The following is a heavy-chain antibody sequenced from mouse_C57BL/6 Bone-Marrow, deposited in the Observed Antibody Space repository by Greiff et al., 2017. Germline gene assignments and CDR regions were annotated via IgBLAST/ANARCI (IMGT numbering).Heavy chain of an antibody. D-gene: IGHD3-2*02. CDR3: AREHRQLRLQGWFAY. Sequence: QVQLQQPGAELVKPGASVKLSCKASGYTFTSYWMHWVKQRPGQGLEWIGMIHPNSGSTNYNEKFKSKATLTVDKSSSTAYMQLSSRTSDDSAVYYCAREHRQLRLQGWFAYWGQGTLVTVSA. CDR1: GYTFTSYW. J-gene: IGHJ3*01. CDR2: IHPNSGST. V-gene: IGHV1-64*01.